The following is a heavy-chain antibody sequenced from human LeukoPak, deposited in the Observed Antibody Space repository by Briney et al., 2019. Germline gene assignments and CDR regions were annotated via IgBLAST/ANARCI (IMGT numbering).Heavy chain of an antibody. Sequence: GGSLRLSCAASGFTFSDYYMSWIRQAPGKGLEWISYISSSSFYTSYADSVKGRFTIPRDNAKNSLYLQMNSLRAEDTAVYYCARDHRLRYFDWSDFDYWGQGTLVTVSS. V-gene: IGHV3-11*06. CDR3: ARDHRLRYFDWSDFDY. J-gene: IGHJ4*02. CDR2: ISSSSFYT. D-gene: IGHD3-9*01. CDR1: GFTFSDYY.